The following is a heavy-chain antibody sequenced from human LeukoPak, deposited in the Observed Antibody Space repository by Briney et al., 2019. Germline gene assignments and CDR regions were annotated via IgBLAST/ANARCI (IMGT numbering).Heavy chain of an antibody. V-gene: IGHV3-73*01. J-gene: IGHJ3*02. CDR1: GFNFSGSA. D-gene: IGHD6-13*01. CDR2: IRSKAYIYAT. CDR3: TTPRLGSWYRDAFDI. Sequence: GGSLRLSCAASGFNFSGSAMHWVRQAPGKGLEWVGRIRSKAYIYATAYAASVKGRFTISRDDSKNTAFLQVDSLKTEDTAVYYCTTPRLGSWYRDAFDIWGQGTMVTVSS.